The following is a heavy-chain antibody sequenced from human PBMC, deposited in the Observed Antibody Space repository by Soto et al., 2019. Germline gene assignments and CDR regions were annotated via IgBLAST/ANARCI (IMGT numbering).Heavy chain of an antibody. CDR2: ISSSSSYI. CDR1: GFTFSSYS. V-gene: IGHV3-21*01. CDR3: ARDVVYYDFWSGYSPYYFDY. D-gene: IGHD3-3*01. J-gene: IGHJ4*02. Sequence: EVQLVESGGGLVKPGGSLRLSCAASGFTFSSYSMNWVRQAPGKGLEWVSSISSSSSYIYYADSVKGRFTISRDNAKNSLYLQMNSLRGEDTAVYYCARDVVYYDFWSGYSPYYFDYWGQGTLVTVSS.